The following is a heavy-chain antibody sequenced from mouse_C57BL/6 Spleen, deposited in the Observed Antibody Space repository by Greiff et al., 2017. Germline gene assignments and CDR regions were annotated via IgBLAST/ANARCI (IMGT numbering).Heavy chain of an antibody. J-gene: IGHJ4*01. D-gene: IGHD6-1*01. Sequence: VKLQQPGAELVKPGASVKLSCKASGYTFTSYWMHWVKQRPGQGLEWIGMIHPNSGSTNYNEKFKSKATLTVDKSSSTAYMQLSSLTSEDSAVYYCARSLSAQAMDYWGQGTSVTVSS. V-gene: IGHV1-64*01. CDR2: IHPNSGST. CDR1: GYTFTSYW. CDR3: ARSLSAQAMDY.